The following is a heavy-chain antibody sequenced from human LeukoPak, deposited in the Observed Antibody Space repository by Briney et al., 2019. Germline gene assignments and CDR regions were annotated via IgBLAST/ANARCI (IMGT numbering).Heavy chain of an antibody. CDR1: GGSISSYY. V-gene: IGHV4-59*01. Sequence: SETLSLTCTVSGGSISSYYWSWIRQPPAQGLEWIGYIYYSGSTNYNPYLKSRVTISVDTSKNQFSLKLSSVTAADTAVYYCARVGNWNDGWFDPWGQGNLVTVSS. J-gene: IGHJ5*02. CDR3: ARVGNWNDGWFDP. D-gene: IGHD1-20*01. CDR2: IYYSGST.